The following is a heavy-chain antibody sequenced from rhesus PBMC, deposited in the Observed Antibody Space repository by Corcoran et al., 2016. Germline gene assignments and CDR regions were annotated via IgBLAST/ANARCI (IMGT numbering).Heavy chain of an antibody. CDR2: IDGNSAST. CDR3: ARAIVVVFTANDY. Sequence: QVQLPESGPGLVKPSETLSLTCTVSGGSFIGYYSCRLIRQPTGQGLMWIGGIDGNSASTYYNPSLKSRVTISKDTSKNQFSLKLSSVTAADTAVYYCARAIVVVFTANDYWGQGVLVTVSS. V-gene: IGHV4-143*01. D-gene: IGHD2-27*01. J-gene: IGHJ4*01. CDR1: GGSFIGYYS.